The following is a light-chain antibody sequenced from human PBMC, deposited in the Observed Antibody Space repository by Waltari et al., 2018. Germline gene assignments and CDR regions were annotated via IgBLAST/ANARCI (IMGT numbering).Light chain of an antibody. CDR2: DVS. CDR3: SSYTSTGARL. CDR1: SSDVGVYNY. J-gene: IGLJ2*01. Sequence: QSALTQPASVSGSPGQSITISCTGTSSDVGVYNYVSLYQQHPGKAPKLMIYDVSNRPSGVSNRFSGSKSGNTASLTISGLQTEDEADYYCSSYTSTGARLFGGGTKVTVL. V-gene: IGLV2-14*01.